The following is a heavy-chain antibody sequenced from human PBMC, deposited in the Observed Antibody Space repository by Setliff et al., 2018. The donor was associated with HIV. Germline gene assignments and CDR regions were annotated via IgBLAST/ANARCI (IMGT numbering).Heavy chain of an antibody. V-gene: IGHV1-3*03. Sequence: GASVKVSCKASGYTFTSYAMHWVRQAPGQRLEWMGWINAGNGNTKYSQEFQGRVTITRDTSASTAYMELSSLRSEDMAVYYCARETYYYDSSGYYWGDAFDIWGQGTMGTVS. CDR2: INAGNGNT. D-gene: IGHD3-22*01. CDR1: GYTFTSYA. CDR3: ARETYYYDSSGYYWGDAFDI. J-gene: IGHJ3*02.